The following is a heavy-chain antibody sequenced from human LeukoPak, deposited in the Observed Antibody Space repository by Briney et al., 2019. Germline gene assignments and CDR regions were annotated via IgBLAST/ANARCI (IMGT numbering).Heavy chain of an antibody. CDR3: ARDTRITIPSHRDYGMDV. CDR2: ISGSGGST. J-gene: IGHJ6*02. Sequence: PGGSLRLSCAASGFTFSSYAMSWVRQAPGKGLEWVSAISGSGGSTYYADSVKGRFTISRDNSKNTLYLQMNSLRAEDTAVYYCARDTRITIPSHRDYGMDVWGQGTTVTVSS. D-gene: IGHD3-3*01. V-gene: IGHV3-23*01. CDR1: GFTFSSYA.